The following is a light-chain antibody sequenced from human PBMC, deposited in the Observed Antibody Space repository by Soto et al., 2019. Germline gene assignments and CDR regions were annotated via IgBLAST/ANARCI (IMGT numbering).Light chain of an antibody. CDR3: CSYAGSSTLLV. CDR1: SSDVGSYNL. J-gene: IGLJ1*01. Sequence: QSALTQPASVSGSPGQSITISCTGTSSDVGSYNLVSWYQQHPGKAPKLMIYEVSKRPSGVSNRFSGSKSGNTASLTISGLQAEDEADYYCCSYAGSSTLLVFGTGTQLTVL. CDR2: EVS. V-gene: IGLV2-23*02.